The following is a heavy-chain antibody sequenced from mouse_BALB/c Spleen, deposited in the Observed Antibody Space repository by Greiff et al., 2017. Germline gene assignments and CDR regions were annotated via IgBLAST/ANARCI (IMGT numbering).Heavy chain of an antibody. CDR2: ISSGGSYT. CDR3: AGQYYGSTLYWYFDV. D-gene: IGHD1-1*01. Sequence: EVKLVESGGGLVKPGGSLKLSCAASGFTFSSYAMSWVRQSPEKRLEWVAEISSGGSYTYYPDTVTGRFTISRDNAKNTLYLEMSSLRSEDTAMYYCAGQYYGSTLYWYFDVWGAGTTVTVSS. CDR1: GFTFSSYA. V-gene: IGHV5-9-4*01. J-gene: IGHJ1*01.